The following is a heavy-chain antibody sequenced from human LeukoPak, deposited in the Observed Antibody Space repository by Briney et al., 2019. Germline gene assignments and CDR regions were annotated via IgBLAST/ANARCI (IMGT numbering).Heavy chain of an antibody. V-gene: IGHV3-21*01. J-gene: IGHJ6*03. CDR1: GFTFSSYS. CDR2: ISSSSSYI. D-gene: IGHD3-3*01. Sequence: PGGSLRLSCAASGFTFSSYSMNWVRQAPGKGLEWVSSISSSSSYIYYADSVKGRFTISRDNAKNSLYLQMNSLRAEDTAVYYCARGRRYDFWSGYYTDMAYYYMDVWGKGTTVTVSS. CDR3: ARGRRYDFWSGYYTDMAYYYMDV.